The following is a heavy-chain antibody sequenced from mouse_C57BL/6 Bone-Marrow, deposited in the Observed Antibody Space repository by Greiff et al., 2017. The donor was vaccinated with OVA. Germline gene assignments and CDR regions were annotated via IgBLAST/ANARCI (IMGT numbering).Heavy chain of an antibody. Sequence: VQLKESGAELARPGASVKLSCKASGYTFTSYGISWVKQRTGQGLEWIGEIYPRSGNTYYNEKFKGKATLTADKSSSTAYMELRSLTSEDSAVYFCARERPLVARRSFAYWGQGTLVTVSA. D-gene: IGHD1-1*01. CDR2: IYPRSGNT. V-gene: IGHV1-81*01. CDR3: ARERPLVARRSFAY. J-gene: IGHJ3*01. CDR1: GYTFTSYG.